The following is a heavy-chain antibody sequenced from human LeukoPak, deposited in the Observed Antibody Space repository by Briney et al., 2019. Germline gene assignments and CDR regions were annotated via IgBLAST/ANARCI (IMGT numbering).Heavy chain of an antibody. CDR3: AKSDYYDSSGYYYGSDY. CDR2: ISGSGGSA. CDR1: GFTFSSYA. V-gene: IGHV3-23*01. D-gene: IGHD3-22*01. J-gene: IGHJ4*02. Sequence: GGSLRLSCAASGFTFSSYAMTWVRQAPGKGLEWVSGISGSGGSAYYADSVKGRFTISRDNSKNTLYVQMNSLRAEDTAVYYCAKSDYYDSSGYYYGSDYWGQGTLVTVSS.